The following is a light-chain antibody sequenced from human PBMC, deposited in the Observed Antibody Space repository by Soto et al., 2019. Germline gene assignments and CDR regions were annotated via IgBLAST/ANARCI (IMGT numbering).Light chain of an antibody. Sequence: QAVVTQEPSLTVSPGGTVTLTCGSNTGAVTTGHYPYWFQQKPGQAPRTLIYDTNNKHSWTPARFSGSLLGGKAALTLSGAHPEDEADYYCLLSYRGVGVFGGGTKVTVL. J-gene: IGLJ2*01. V-gene: IGLV7-46*01. CDR2: DTN. CDR3: LLSYRGVGV. CDR1: TGAVTTGHY.